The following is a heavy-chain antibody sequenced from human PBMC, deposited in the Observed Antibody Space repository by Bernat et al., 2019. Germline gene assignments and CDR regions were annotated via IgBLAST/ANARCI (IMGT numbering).Heavy chain of an antibody. CDR3: AKDRMGCSSTSCYMTDAFDI. J-gene: IGHJ3*02. D-gene: IGHD2-2*02. Sequence: EVQLLESGGGLVQPGGSLRLSCAASGFTFSSYAMSWVRQAPGKGLEWVAAISGSGGSTYYADAVKGRFTISSDNSKNTLYLQMNSQRAEDTAVYYCAKDRMGCSSTSCYMTDAFDIWGQGTMVTVSS. CDR1: GFTFSSYA. CDR2: ISGSGGST. V-gene: IGHV3-23*01.